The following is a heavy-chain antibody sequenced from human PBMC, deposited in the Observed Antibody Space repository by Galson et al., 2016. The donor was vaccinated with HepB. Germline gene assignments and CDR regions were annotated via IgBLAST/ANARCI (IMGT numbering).Heavy chain of an antibody. CDR3: VRGDSYGDY. J-gene: IGHJ4*02. D-gene: IGHD5-18*01. V-gene: IGHV3-43D*04. Sequence: SLRLSCAAAGFTFDDYAMHWVRQAPGKGLEWVSLISWDGETAHYADSVRGRFTISRDNRKNSVYLQMNSLRPEDAALYFCVRGDSYGDYWGQGTLVTVSS. CDR2: ISWDGETA. CDR1: GFTFDDYA.